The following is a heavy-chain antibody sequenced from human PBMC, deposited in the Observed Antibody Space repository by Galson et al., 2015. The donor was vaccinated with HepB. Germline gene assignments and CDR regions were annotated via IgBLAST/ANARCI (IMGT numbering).Heavy chain of an antibody. CDR2: IDAKAKNYAT. CDR1: GFRFSDSS. CDR3: TRLDVGN. Sequence: SLRLSCAASGFRFSDSSIHWVRQASGEGLEWVGCIDAKAKNYATGYAASVRGRFIISRDDSRDTTYLQMNSLRTEDTAVYYCTRLDVGNWGQGTLVTVSS. D-gene: IGHD3-16*01. J-gene: IGHJ4*02. V-gene: IGHV3-73*01.